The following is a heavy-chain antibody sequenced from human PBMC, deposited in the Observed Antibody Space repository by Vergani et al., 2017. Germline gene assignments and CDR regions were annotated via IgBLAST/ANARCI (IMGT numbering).Heavy chain of an antibody. CDR2: ISGSGGST. CDR3: ARDRIATSDTGLDY. Sequence: EVQLLESGGGLVQPGGSLRLSCAASGFTFSSYAMNWVRQAPGKGLEWVSAISGSGGSTYYADSVKGRFTISRDNSKNTLYLQMNSLRAEDTAVYYCARDRIATSDTGLDYWGQGTLVTVSS. V-gene: IGHV3-23*01. J-gene: IGHJ4*02. D-gene: IGHD5-18*01. CDR1: GFTFSSYA.